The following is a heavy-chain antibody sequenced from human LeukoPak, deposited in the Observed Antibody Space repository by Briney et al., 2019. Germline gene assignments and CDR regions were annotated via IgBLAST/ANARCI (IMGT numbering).Heavy chain of an antibody. CDR2: IYTSGTT. CDR1: GGSIRSGSYY. Sequence: SETLSLPCTVSGGSIRSGSYYWSWIRQPAGKGLEWIGRIYTSGTTHYNPSLKSRVTMSVDTSKNQFSLNLSSVTAADTAVYYCARFSSIAAAFDYWGLGTLVTVSS. V-gene: IGHV4-61*02. J-gene: IGHJ4*02. CDR3: ARFSSIAAAFDY. D-gene: IGHD6-13*01.